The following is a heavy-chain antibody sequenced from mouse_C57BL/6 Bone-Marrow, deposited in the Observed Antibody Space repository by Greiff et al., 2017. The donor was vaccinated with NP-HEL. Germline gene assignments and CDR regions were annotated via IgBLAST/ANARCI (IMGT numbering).Heavy chain of an antibody. CDR1: GFSLTSYG. D-gene: IGHD2-4*01. CDR3: AKNAGGYYDYDGYWYFDV. J-gene: IGHJ1*03. Sequence: QVQLKESGPGLVQPSQSLSITCTVSGFSLTSYGVHWVRQSPGKGLEWLGVIWRGGSTDYNAAFMSRLSITKDNSKSQVFFKMNSLQADDTAIYYCAKNAGGYYDYDGYWYFDVWGTGTTVTVSS. CDR2: IWRGGST. V-gene: IGHV2-5*01.